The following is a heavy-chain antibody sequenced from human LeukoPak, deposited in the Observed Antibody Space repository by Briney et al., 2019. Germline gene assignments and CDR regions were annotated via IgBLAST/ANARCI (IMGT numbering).Heavy chain of an antibody. V-gene: IGHV3-20*04. CDR1: GFTFDDYG. J-gene: IGHJ4*02. CDR2: INWNGGST. CDR3: ARDPGITMVRGVIMRRGPFDY. D-gene: IGHD3-10*01. Sequence: GGSLRLSCAASGFTFDDYGMSWVRQAPGKGLEWVSGINWNGGSTGYADSVKGRFTISRDNAKNSLYLQMNSLRAEDTALYYCARDPGITMVRGVIMRRGPFDYWGQGTLVTVSS.